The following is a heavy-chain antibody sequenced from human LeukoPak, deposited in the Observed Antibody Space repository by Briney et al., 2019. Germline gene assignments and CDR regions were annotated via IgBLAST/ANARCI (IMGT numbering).Heavy chain of an antibody. D-gene: IGHD4-17*01. V-gene: IGHV3-30*02. CDR1: GFTFSSYG. CDR3: AKAPYGDYTLDFDY. Sequence: GGSLRLSCAASGFTFSSYGMHWVRQAPGKGLEWVAFIRYDGSNKYYADSVKGRFTISRDNSKNTLYLQMNSLRADDTAVYYCAKAPYGDYTLDFDYWGQGTLVTVSS. J-gene: IGHJ4*02. CDR2: IRYDGSNK.